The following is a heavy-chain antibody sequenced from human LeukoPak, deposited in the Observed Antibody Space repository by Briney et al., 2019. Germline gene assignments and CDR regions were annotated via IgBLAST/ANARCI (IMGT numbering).Heavy chain of an antibody. J-gene: IGHJ4*02. Sequence: SETLSLTCTVSGGSISSYYWSWIRQPAGKGLEWIGRIYTSGSTNYNPSLTSRVTMSVDTSKHQFSLKLSSVTAADTAGYYCARDRSSGWYPVNQYYFDYWGQGTLVTVSS. D-gene: IGHD6-19*01. CDR2: IYTSGST. CDR1: GGSISSYY. CDR3: ARDRSSGWYPVNQYYFDY. V-gene: IGHV4-4*07.